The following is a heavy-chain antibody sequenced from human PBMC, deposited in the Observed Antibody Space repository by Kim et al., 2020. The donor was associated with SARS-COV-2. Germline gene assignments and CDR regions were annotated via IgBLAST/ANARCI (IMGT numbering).Heavy chain of an antibody. CDR3: ARDGTVPKNPLDAFDI. CDR2: IYTSGST. J-gene: IGHJ3*02. D-gene: IGHD4-17*01. Sequence: SETLSLTCTVSGGSISSYYWSWIRQPAGKGLEWIGRIYTSGSTNYNPSLKSRVTMSVDTSKNQFSLKLSSVTAADTAVYYCARDGTVPKNPLDAFDIWGQGTMVTVSS. V-gene: IGHV4-4*07. CDR1: GGSISSYY.